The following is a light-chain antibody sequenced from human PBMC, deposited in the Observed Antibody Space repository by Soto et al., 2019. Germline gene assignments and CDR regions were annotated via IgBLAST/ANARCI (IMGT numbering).Light chain of an antibody. CDR1: QSINSD. J-gene: IGKJ1*01. CDR3: QQYNTWPWT. V-gene: IGKV3-15*01. Sequence: EIVMTQSSATLSVSPGERATLSCRASQSINSDLAWYQQKPGQAPRFLIYGASTRATGIPARFSGSGSGTEFTLTISSLQSEDSALYYCQQYNTWPWTFGQGTKVDIK. CDR2: GAS.